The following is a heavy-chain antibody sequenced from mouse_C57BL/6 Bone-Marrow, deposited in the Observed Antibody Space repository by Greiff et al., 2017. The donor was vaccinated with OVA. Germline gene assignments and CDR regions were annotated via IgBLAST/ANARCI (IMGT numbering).Heavy chain of an antibody. CDR1: GYTFTSYW. D-gene: IGHD2-2*01. J-gene: IGHJ4*01. CDR3: TRYPFYYGYDRYYAMDY. Sequence: EVKLQQSGTVLARPGASVKMSCKTSGYTFTSYWMHWVKQRPGQGLEWIGAIYPGNSDTSYNQKFKGKAKLTAVTSASTAYMELSSLTNEDSAVYYCTRYPFYYGYDRYYAMDYWGQGTSVTVSS. CDR2: IYPGNSDT. V-gene: IGHV1-5*01.